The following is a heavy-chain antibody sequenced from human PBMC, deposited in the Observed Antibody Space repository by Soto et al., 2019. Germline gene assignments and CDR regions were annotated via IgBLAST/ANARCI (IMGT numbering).Heavy chain of an antibody. CDR3: ATFGELPYDAFDI. CDR1: GGSISSYY. D-gene: IGHD3-10*01. J-gene: IGHJ3*02. CDR2: IYYSGST. V-gene: IGHV4-59*01. Sequence: SETLSLTCTVSGGSISSYYWSWIREPPGKGLEWIGYIYYSGSTNYNPSLKSRVTISVDTSKNQFSLKLSSVTAADTAVYYCATFGELPYDAFDIWGQGTMVTVS.